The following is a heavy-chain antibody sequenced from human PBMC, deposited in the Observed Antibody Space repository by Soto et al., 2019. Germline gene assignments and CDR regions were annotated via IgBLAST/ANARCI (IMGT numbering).Heavy chain of an antibody. J-gene: IGHJ4*02. V-gene: IGHV1-18*01. D-gene: IGHD3-3*01. CDR1: GYTFTSYG. Sequence: GASVKVSCKASGYTFTSYGISWVRQAPGQGLEWMGWISVYNGNTNYAQKLQGRVTMTTGTSTSTAYMELRSLRSDDTAVYYCARVYDFWSGYSNPFDYWGQGTPVTVSS. CDR3: ARVYDFWSGYSNPFDY. CDR2: ISVYNGNT.